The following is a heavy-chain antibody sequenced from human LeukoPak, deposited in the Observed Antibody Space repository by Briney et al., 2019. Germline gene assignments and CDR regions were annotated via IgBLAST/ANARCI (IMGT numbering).Heavy chain of an antibody. V-gene: IGHV1-2*02. Sequence: GASVKVSCKASGYTFTGYYMHWVRQAPGQGLEWMGWIIPNSGGTNYAQKFQGRVTMTRDTSISTAYMELSRLRSDDTAVYYCARVAVTTAIRFDPWGQGTLVTVSS. CDR2: IIPNSGGT. J-gene: IGHJ5*02. CDR3: ARVAVTTAIRFDP. CDR1: GYTFTGYY. D-gene: IGHD4-17*01.